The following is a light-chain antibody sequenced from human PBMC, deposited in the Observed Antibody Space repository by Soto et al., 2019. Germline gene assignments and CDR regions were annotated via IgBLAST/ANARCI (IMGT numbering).Light chain of an antibody. CDR2: LAS. J-gene: IGKJ1*01. CDR1: QAILNNY. Sequence: DIVLTQSPGTLSLSPGERATLSCRTSQAILNNYLAWFQQQPGQAPRLLIYLASNRAAGIPDRFSGSGSGTDLTLTISRLEPEDFAVYYCQHFGTPPWTFGQGTKVET. V-gene: IGKV3-20*01. CDR3: QHFGTPPWT.